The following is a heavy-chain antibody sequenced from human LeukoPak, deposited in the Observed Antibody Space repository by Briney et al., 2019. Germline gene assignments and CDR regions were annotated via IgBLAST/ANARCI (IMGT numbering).Heavy chain of an antibody. V-gene: IGHV3-23*01. CDR3: ARDWRDYGDFHAFDI. Sequence: GGSLRLSCAASGFTLSNYAMNWVRQAPGKGLEWVSAIGHSGGSTYYADSVKGRFTISRDTSKNTLYLQMNSLRAEDTAVYYCARDWRDYGDFHAFDIWGQGTMVIVSS. CDR1: GFTLSNYA. D-gene: IGHD4-17*01. CDR2: IGHSGGST. J-gene: IGHJ3*02.